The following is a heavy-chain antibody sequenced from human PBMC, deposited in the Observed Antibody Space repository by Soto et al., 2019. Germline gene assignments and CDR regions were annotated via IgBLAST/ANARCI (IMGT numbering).Heavy chain of an antibody. Sequence: PSETRSLTGAVYGGAFSSYYWSWIRQPPGKGLGWIGEINHSGSTNYNPSLKSRVTISVDTSKNQFSLKLIAMTAANTAVYYCGGAYNWNNYYFDNWGQGTLVTVSS. CDR1: GGAFSSYY. CDR2: INHSGST. D-gene: IGHD1-20*01. V-gene: IGHV4-34*01. J-gene: IGHJ4*01. CDR3: GGAYNWNNYYFDN.